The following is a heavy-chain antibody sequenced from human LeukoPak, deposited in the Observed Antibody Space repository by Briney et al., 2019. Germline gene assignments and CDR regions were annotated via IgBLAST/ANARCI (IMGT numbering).Heavy chain of an antibody. D-gene: IGHD5-24*01. CDR3: TTEAGDD. J-gene: IGHJ4*02. V-gene: IGHV3-15*01. Sequence: PGGALRLSCAASVFTLSNAWMSWVRQAPGKGLEWVGHIKSKTDGGTPDYAAPVKGRFTISRDDSKNTLYLQMDSLKTEDTAVYYCTTEAGDDWGQGTLVTVSS. CDR1: VFTLSNAW. CDR2: IKSKTDGGTP.